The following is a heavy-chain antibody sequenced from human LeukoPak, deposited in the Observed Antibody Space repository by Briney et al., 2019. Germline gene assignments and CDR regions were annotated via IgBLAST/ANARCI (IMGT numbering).Heavy chain of an antibody. CDR1: GGSFSGYY. D-gene: IGHD1-26*01. V-gene: IGHV4-34*01. CDR3: ARGLLPALDY. CDR2: INHSGST. Sequence: SETLSLTCAVYGGSFSGYYWSWIRQPPGKGLEWIGEINHSGSTNYNPSLKSRVTISVDTSKNQFSLKLSSVTAAATAVYYCARGLLPALDYWGQGTLVTVSS. J-gene: IGHJ4*02.